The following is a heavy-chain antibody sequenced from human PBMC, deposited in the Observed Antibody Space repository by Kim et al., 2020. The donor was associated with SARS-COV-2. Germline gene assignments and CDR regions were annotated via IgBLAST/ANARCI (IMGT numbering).Heavy chain of an antibody. V-gene: IGHV3-66*01. CDR3: ARVGGWRQLWFDY. J-gene: IGHJ4*02. D-gene: IGHD5-18*01. CDR2: IYSGGDT. CDR1: EFTVNSNS. Sequence: GGSLRLSCAASEFTVNSNSMGWVRQAPGKGLEWVSFIYSGGDTYYADSLKGRFTISRDNSKNTVSLQMRSLRAEDTAVYYCARVGGWRQLWFDYWGQGSLVTVAT.